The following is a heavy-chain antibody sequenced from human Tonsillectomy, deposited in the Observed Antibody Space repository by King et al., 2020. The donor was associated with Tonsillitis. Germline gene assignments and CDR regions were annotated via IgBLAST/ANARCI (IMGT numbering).Heavy chain of an antibody. CDR3: ARDLLLVVPAAIHYYYYGMDV. CDR1: GYTFTGYY. CDR2: INPNSGGT. Sequence: QLVQSGAEVKKPGASVKVSCKASGYTFTGYYMHWVRQAPGQRLEWMGWINPNSGGTNYAQKFQGRVTITRDTSISTAYMELSRLRSDDTAVYYCARDLLLVVPAAIHYYYYGMDVWGQGTTVTVSS. D-gene: IGHD2-2*02. J-gene: IGHJ6*02. V-gene: IGHV1-2*02.